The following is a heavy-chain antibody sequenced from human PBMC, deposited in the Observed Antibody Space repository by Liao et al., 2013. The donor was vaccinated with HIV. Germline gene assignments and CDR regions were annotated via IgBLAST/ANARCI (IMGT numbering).Heavy chain of an antibody. CDR3: ARGGGYCSGGSCYVIHYFDY. V-gene: IGHV4-30-4*08. D-gene: IGHD2-15*01. CDR2: IYYSGST. CDR1: GGSISSGDYY. Sequence: QVQLQESGPGLVKPSQTLSLTCTVSGGSISSGDYYWSWIRQSPGKGLEWIGNIYYSGSTNYNPSLKSRVTISVDTSKNQFSLKLSSVTAADTAVYYCARGGGYCSGGSCYVIHYFDYWGQGTLVTVSS. J-gene: IGHJ4*02.